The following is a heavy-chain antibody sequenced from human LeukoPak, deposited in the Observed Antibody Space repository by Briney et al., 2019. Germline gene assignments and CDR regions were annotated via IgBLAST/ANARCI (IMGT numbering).Heavy chain of an antibody. CDR3: AKPILTGYHYPLDY. J-gene: IGHJ4*02. V-gene: IGHV3-30*02. CDR2: IRYDGSNK. D-gene: IGHD3-9*01. Sequence: GGSLRLSCAASGFTFSSYGMHWVRQAPGKGLEWVAFIRYDGSNKYYADSVKGRFTISRDNSKNTLYLQMNSLRAEDTAVYYCAKPILTGYHYPLDYWGQGTLVTVSS. CDR1: GFTFSSYG.